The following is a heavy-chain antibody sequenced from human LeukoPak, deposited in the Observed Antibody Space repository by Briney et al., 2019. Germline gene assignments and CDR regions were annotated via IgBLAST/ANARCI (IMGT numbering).Heavy chain of an antibody. J-gene: IGHJ5*02. Sequence: SETLSLTCAVYGGSFSGYYWSWIRQPAGKGLEWIGRIYTSGSTNYNPSLKSRVTMSVDTSKNQFSLKLSSVTAADTAVYYCASTRGYDFWSGYSPGWFDPWGQGTLVTVSS. CDR3: ASTRGYDFWSGYSPGWFDP. V-gene: IGHV4-59*10. D-gene: IGHD3-3*01. CDR2: IYTSGST. CDR1: GGSFSGYY.